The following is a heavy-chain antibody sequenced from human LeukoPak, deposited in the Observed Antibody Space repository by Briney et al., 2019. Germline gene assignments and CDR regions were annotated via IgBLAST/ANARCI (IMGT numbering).Heavy chain of an antibody. J-gene: IGHJ4*02. V-gene: IGHV3-23*01. CDR1: GFTFNSYA. CDR3: AKTYRDYFDS. CDR2: ISASGAST. Sequence: GGSLRLSCVGSGFTFNSYAMNWVRQAPGKGLQWVSTISASGASTFYADSVKGRFTISRDNSKNTVSLQVNSLRVEDTAIYYCAKTYRDYFDSWGLGTLVIVSS. D-gene: IGHD5-18*01.